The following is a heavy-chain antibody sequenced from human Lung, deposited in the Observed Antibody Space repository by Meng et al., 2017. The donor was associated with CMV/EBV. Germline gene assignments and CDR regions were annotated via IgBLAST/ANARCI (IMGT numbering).Heavy chain of an antibody. V-gene: IGHV3-30*02. CDR3: AKDDCDITNCWQYYALDV. CDR2: IRYEGRSK. Sequence: GGSXRLXCTTSGFNFSNYGMHWVRLAPGKGLEWVAFIRYEGRSKLYADSVKGRFTISRDNSKNTLSMEMNSLRAEDTAVYYCAKDDCDITNCWQYYALDVWXQGTXVTGAS. CDR1: GFNFSNYG. J-gene: IGHJ6*02. D-gene: IGHD1-1*01.